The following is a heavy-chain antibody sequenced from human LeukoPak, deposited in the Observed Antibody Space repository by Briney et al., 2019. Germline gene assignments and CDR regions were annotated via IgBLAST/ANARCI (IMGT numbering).Heavy chain of an antibody. CDR1: GFTFSNYA. CDR3: AKDRTAVAGAFDY. CDR2: ISGSGGST. V-gene: IGHV3-23*01. Sequence: GGSLRLSCVASGFTFSNYAMSWVRQAPGKGLEWVSAISGSGGSTYYADSVKGRFTISRDNSKNTLYLQMNSLRAEDTAVYYCAKDRTAVAGAFDYWGQGTLVTVSS. D-gene: IGHD6-19*01. J-gene: IGHJ4*02.